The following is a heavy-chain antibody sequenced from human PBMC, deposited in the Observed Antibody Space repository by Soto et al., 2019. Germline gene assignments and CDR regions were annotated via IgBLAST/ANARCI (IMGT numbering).Heavy chain of an antibody. Sequence: PGGSLRLSCAASGFTFSSHGMRWVRQAPGKGLEWVAVISLDGSNKYYADSVRGRFTISRDNSKNTLSLQMNSLRVEDTAVYCCAKAVSWIQAGSIDYWGQGIQVTVSS. D-gene: IGHD5-18*01. CDR2: ISLDGSNK. J-gene: IGHJ4*02. CDR3: AKAVSWIQAGSIDY. V-gene: IGHV3-30*18. CDR1: GFTFSSHG.